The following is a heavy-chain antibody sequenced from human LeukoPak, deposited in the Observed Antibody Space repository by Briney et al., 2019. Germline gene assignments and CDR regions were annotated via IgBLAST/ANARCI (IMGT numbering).Heavy chain of an antibody. CDR3: AKGRGLPGSAWFDP. CDR2: ISVSGSNT. J-gene: IGHJ5*02. CDR1: GFTFSTYA. D-gene: IGHD3-10*01. V-gene: IGHV3-23*01. Sequence: GGSLRLSCAASGFTFSTYAMTWVRQAPGKGLEWVSGISVSGSNTYYADSKKGRFTISRDNSKNMLYLQTNSLRADDTAVYYCAKGRGLPGSAWFDPWGQGTLVTVSS.